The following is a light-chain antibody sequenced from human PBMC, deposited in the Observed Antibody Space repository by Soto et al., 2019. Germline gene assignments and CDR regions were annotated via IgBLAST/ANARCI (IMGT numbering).Light chain of an antibody. V-gene: IGLV2-14*02. CDR3: TSYTSGSTLV. CDR2: EGS. J-gene: IGLJ3*02. Sequence: QSALTQPASVSGSPGQSITISCTGTSSDVGSYNLVSWYQQHPGKAPKLMIYEGSKRPSGVSNRFSGSKSGNTASLTISGLRTEDEADYYCTSYTSGSTLVFGGGTKVTVL. CDR1: SSDVGSYNL.